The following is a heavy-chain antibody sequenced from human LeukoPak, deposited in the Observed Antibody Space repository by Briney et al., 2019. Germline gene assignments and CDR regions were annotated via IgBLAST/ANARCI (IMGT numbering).Heavy chain of an antibody. CDR2: IYYNGSP. CDR3: ARDTENVGGSYSHFDL. CDR1: GCSISSYY. J-gene: IGHJ2*01. D-gene: IGHD1-26*01. Sequence: SETLSLTCSVSGCSISSYYWSWIRQPPGKGLEWIGFIYYNGSPYYNPSLKSRVTISVDTSKNQFSLRLSSVTAADTAVYYCARDTENVGGSYSHFDLWGRGTLVTVSS. V-gene: IGHV4-59*01.